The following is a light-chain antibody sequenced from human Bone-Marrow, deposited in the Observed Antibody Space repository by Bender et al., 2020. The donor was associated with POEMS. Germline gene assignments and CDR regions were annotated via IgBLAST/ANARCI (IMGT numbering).Light chain of an antibody. J-gene: IGLJ3*02. Sequence: QSVLTQPPSVSEAPNQRVTISCSGSRSNIGSNAVTWYQQLPGKAPKLLIYYDDLLPSGVSDRFSGSKSGSSASLAISGLQSEDEANYYCATWDASRNGWVFGGGTKLTVL. CDR2: YDD. CDR1: RSNIGSNA. CDR3: ATWDASRNGWV. V-gene: IGLV1-36*01.